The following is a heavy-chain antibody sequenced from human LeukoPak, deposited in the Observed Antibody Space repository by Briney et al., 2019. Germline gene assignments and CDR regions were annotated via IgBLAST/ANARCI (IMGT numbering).Heavy chain of an antibody. Sequence: PSETLSLTCTVSGGSISGYYWSWIRQPAGEGLEWIGRIYISGSTKYNPFLHSRVTMSVDTSKNQFSLKLSSVTAADTAVYYCARGMGYYDSSGYHSYGMDVWGPGTTVTVSS. CDR2: IYISGST. J-gene: IGHJ6*02. V-gene: IGHV4-4*07. D-gene: IGHD3-22*01. CDR3: ARGMGYYDSSGYHSYGMDV. CDR1: GGSISGYY.